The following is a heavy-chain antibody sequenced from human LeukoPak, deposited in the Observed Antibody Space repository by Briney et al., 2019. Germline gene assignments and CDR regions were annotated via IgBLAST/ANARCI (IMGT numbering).Heavy chain of an antibody. J-gene: IGHJ4*02. Sequence: PSETLSLTCTVSGGSISSYYWSWIRQPPGKGLEWIGYIYYSGSTNYNPSLKSRVTISVDTSKNQFSLKLSSVTAADTAVYYCARVNGWGRSTPKFDYWGQGTLATVSS. CDR3: ARVNGWGRSTPKFDY. CDR2: IYYSGST. V-gene: IGHV4-59*01. CDR1: GGSISSYY. D-gene: IGHD3-10*01.